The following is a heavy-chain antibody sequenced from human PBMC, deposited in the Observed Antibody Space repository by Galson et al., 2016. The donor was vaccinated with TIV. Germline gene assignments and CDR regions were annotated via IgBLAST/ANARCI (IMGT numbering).Heavy chain of an antibody. Sequence: SLRLSCAASGFTFSSYTFHWVRQTPGKGLEWVAIISHDGNNKDFADYVEGRFTISRYSSKNTVFLQMNSLSLEDPAVYYCRKDGRRNWKNVDYFDYWGPGTVVTVSS. D-gene: IGHD1/OR15-1a*01. J-gene: IGHJ4*02. CDR3: RKDGRRNWKNVDYFDY. V-gene: IGHV3-30-3*02. CDR2: ISHDGNNK. CDR1: GFTFSSYT.